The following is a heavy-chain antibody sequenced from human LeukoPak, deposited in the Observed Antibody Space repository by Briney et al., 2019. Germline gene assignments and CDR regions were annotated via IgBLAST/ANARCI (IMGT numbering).Heavy chain of an antibody. CDR2: INHSGST. J-gene: IGHJ4*02. Sequence: SETLSLTCTVSGGSISTSSYYWSWIRQPPGKGLEWIGEINHSGSTNYNPSLKSRVTISVDTSKNQFSLKLSSVTAADTAVYYCARQNYGMFDYWGQGTLVTVSS. V-gene: IGHV4-39*01. CDR3: ARQNYGMFDY. CDR1: GGSISTSSYY. D-gene: IGHD1-7*01.